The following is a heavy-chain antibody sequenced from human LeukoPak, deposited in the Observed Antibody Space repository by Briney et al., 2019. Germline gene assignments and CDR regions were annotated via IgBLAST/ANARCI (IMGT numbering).Heavy chain of an antibody. CDR3: AKDRSSSWFIDAFDI. CDR2: ISGSGGST. V-gene: IGHV3-23*01. D-gene: IGHD6-13*01. J-gene: IGHJ3*02. CDR1: GFTFSSYA. Sequence: GGSLRLSCTTSGFTFSSYAMSWVRQAPGKGLEWVSAISGSGGSTYYADSVKGRFTISRDNSKNTLYLQMNSLRAEDTAVYYCAKDRSSSWFIDAFDIWGQGTMVTVSS.